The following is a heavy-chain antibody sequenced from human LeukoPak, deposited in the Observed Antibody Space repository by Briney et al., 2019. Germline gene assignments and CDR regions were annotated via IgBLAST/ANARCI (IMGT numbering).Heavy chain of an antibody. Sequence: ASVKVSCKASGYTFTSYDINWVRQATGQGLEWMGWTNPNSGNTGYAQKFQGRVTMTRNTSISTAYMELSSLRSEDTAVYYCARGVSSGSYSFYYYYYYMDVWGKGTTVTVSS. CDR1: GYTFTSYD. J-gene: IGHJ6*03. V-gene: IGHV1-8*01. CDR3: ARGVSSGSYSFYYYYYYMDV. CDR2: TNPNSGNT. D-gene: IGHD1-26*01.